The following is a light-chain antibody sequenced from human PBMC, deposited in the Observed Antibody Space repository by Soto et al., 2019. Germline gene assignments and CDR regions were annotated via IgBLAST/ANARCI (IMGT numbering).Light chain of an antibody. CDR2: LAS. J-gene: IGKJ5*01. CDR1: QSVSNN. CDR3: QQYNNWPPTT. V-gene: IGKV3D-15*01. Sequence: EIVMTQSPATLSVSPGERATLSCRASQSVSNNLAWYQQKPGQAPRLLIYLASTRATGIPARFSGSGSGTEFTLTITSLQSEDFAVDYCQQYNNWPPTTFGQGTRLEIK.